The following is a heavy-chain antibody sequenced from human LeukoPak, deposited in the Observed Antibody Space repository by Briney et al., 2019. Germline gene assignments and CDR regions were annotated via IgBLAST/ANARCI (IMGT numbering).Heavy chain of an antibody. CDR3: AREQTTAGRYYYGMDV. CDR1: GFTFSRYW. D-gene: IGHD6-13*01. J-gene: IGHJ6*02. CDR2: INSVWSST. Sequence: PGVSLRLSCAASGFTFSRYWMHWVRQAPGKGLVWVSRINSVWSSTSYADSVKGRFTICRDNAKNTLYLQMNSLRAEDTAVYYCAREQTTAGRYYYGMDVWGQGTTVTVSS. V-gene: IGHV3-74*01.